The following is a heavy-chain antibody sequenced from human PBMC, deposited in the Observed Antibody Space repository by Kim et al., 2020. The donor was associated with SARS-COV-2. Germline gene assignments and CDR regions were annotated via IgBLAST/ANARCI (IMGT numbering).Heavy chain of an antibody. D-gene: IGHD2-15*01. CDR2: T. Sequence: TYYAASVKGRVTISRDNSKNTLSLQMSSLRAEDTALYYCAKEVFGAGRGDYWGQGTLVTVSS. V-gene: IGHV3-23*01. J-gene: IGHJ4*02. CDR3: AKEVFGAGRGDY.